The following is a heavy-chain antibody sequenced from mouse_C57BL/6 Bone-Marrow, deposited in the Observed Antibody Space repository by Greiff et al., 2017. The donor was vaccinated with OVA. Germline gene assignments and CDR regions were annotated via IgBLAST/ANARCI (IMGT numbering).Heavy chain of an antibody. CDR2: INPNNGGT. Sequence: VQLKQSGPELVKPGASVKMSCKASGYTFTDYNMHWVKQSHGKSLEWIGYINPNNGGTSYNQKFKGKATLTVNKSSSTAYMELRSLTSEDSAVYYCARPGLRRAWFAYWGQGTLVTVSA. CDR1: GYTFTDYN. CDR3: ARPGLRRAWFAY. D-gene: IGHD2-4*01. J-gene: IGHJ3*01. V-gene: IGHV1-22*01.